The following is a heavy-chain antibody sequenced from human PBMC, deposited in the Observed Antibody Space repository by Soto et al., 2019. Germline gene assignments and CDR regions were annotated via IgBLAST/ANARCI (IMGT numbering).Heavy chain of an antibody. CDR1: GYIFTTNW. CDR3: ARRRRDILTGSPGSIDD. CDR2: IFPGDSDT. Sequence: AESMNTSCKSSGYIFTTNWIGWVRQMRGKVLEWMGIIFPGDSDTRYSPSFQGQVTISADKSITTAYLQWSSLKASDTAMYYCARRRRDILTGSPGSIDDWGQGTLVTVSS. V-gene: IGHV5-51*01. J-gene: IGHJ4*02. D-gene: IGHD3-9*01.